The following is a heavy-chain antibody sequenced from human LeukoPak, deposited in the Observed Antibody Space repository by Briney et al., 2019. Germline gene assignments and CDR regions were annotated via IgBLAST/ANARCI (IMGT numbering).Heavy chain of an antibody. CDR1: GFTFSTYA. CDR3: AREGLAVAHTIFDY. CDR2: ISYDGSNK. D-gene: IGHD6-19*01. V-gene: IGHV3-30-3*01. Sequence: PGGSLRLFCAASGFTFSTYAMHWVRQAPGKGLEWVAVISYDGSNKYHADSVKGRFTISRDNSKNTLYLQMNSLRTEDTAVYYCAREGLAVAHTIFDYWGQGTLVTVSS. J-gene: IGHJ4*02.